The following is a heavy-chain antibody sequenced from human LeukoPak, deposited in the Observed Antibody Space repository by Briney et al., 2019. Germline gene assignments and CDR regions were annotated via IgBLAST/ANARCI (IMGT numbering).Heavy chain of an antibody. Sequence: ASVKVSCKASGYTFTSYGISWVRQAPGQGLEWMGWISAYNGNTNYAQKLQGRVTMTTDTSTSTAYMELRRLRSDGAAVYYCARAAFPTMTPYFDYWGQGTLVTVSS. CDR3: ARAAFPTMTPYFDY. V-gene: IGHV1-18*01. D-gene: IGHD3-22*01. J-gene: IGHJ4*02. CDR1: GYTFTSYG. CDR2: ISAYNGNT.